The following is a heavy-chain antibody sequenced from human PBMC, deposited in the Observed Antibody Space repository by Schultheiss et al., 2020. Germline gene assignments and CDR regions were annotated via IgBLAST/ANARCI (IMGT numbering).Heavy chain of an antibody. CDR2: INHSGST. V-gene: IGHV4-34*01. CDR1: GGSFSGYY. J-gene: IGHJ4*02. CDR3: GAGYYDSSGYLDY. Sequence: SETLSLTCAVYGGSFSGYYWSWIRQPPGKGLEWIGEINHSGSTNYNPSLKSRVTISVDTSKNQFSLKLSSVTAADTAVYYCGAGYYDSSGYLDYWGQGTLVTVYS. D-gene: IGHD3-22*01.